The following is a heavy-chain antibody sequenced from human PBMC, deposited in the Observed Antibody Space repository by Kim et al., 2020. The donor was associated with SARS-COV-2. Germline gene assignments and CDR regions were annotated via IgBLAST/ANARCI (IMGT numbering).Heavy chain of an antibody. Sequence: ASVKVSCKASGYTFTSYAMNWVRQAPGQRLEWMGWINAGNGNTKYSQKFQGRVTITRDTSASTAYMELSSLRSEDTAVYYCARDQEFTIFGVVNFNWFDPWGQGTLVTVSS. CDR2: INAGNGNT. J-gene: IGHJ5*02. D-gene: IGHD3-3*01. V-gene: IGHV1-3*01. CDR3: ARDQEFTIFGVVNFNWFDP. CDR1: GYTFTSYA.